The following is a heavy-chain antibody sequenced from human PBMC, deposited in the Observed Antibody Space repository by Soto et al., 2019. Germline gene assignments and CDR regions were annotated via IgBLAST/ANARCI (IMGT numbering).Heavy chain of an antibody. CDR2: ISSSSSTI. CDR3: ARGRYFDWLFHGMDV. V-gene: IGHV3-48*02. J-gene: IGHJ6*02. Sequence: GGSLRLSCAASGFTFSSYSMNWVRQAPGKGLEWVSYISSSSSTIYYADSVKGRFTISRDNAKNSLYLQMNSLRDEDTAVYYCARGRYFDWLFHGMDVWGQGTTVTVSS. D-gene: IGHD3-9*01. CDR1: GFTFSSYS.